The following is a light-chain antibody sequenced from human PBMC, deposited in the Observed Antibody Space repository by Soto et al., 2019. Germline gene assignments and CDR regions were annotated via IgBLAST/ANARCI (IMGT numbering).Light chain of an antibody. CDR3: QQYYSYSWT. Sequence: DIQMTQPPSTLSAPVGDRVTITCRASQSISDWLAWYQQKPGKAPKLLIYKASSLQSGVPSRFSGSGSGTEFTFTISGLQPDDFASYYCQQYYSYSWTFGQGTKVDIK. CDR2: KAS. V-gene: IGKV1-5*03. CDR1: QSISDW. J-gene: IGKJ1*01.